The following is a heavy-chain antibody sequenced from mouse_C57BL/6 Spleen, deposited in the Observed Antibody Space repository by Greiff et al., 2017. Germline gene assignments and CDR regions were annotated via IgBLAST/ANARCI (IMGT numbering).Heavy chain of an antibody. D-gene: IGHD1-1*01. Sequence: QVQLQQSGPELVKPGSSVKISCKASGYAFSSSWMNWVKQRPGKGLEWIGRIYPGDGDTNYNGKFKGKATLTADKSSSTAYMQLSSLTSEDSAVYFCARLSYEYFDYWGQGTTLTVSS. CDR1: GYAFSSSW. CDR3: ARLSYEYFDY. V-gene: IGHV1-82*01. J-gene: IGHJ2*01. CDR2: IYPGDGDT.